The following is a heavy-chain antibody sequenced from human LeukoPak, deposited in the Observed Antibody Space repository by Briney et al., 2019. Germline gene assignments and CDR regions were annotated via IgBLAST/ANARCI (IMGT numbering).Heavy chain of an antibody. CDR2: INPNSGGT. V-gene: IGHV1-2*02. Sequence: ASVKVSCKASGYTFTGYHMHWVRQAPGQGLEWMGWINPNSGGTNYAQKFQGRVTMTRDTSISTAYMELSRLRSDDTAVYSCAREAAVGRHFDYWGQGTLATVSS. D-gene: IGHD3-10*01. CDR3: AREAAVGRHFDY. J-gene: IGHJ4*02. CDR1: GYTFTGYH.